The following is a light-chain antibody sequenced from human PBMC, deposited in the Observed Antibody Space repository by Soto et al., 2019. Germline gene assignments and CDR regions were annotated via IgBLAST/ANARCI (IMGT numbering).Light chain of an antibody. CDR1: QSVSTSS. V-gene: IGKV3-20*01. Sequence: EIVLTQSPGTLSVSPGERVTLSCRASQSVSTSSLAWYQHKPGQAPRLLIFGISTRATGIPDRFRGSGSGTDFALTITRLEPEDFAVYYCQHYGSSRYTFGQGTKVDIK. CDR3: QHYGSSRYT. CDR2: GIS. J-gene: IGKJ2*01.